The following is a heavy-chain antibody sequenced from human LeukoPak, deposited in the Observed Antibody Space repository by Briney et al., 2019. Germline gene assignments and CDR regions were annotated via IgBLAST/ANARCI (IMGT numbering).Heavy chain of an antibody. V-gene: IGHV1-18*01. CDR2: ISAYSGNT. CDR3: AREKESGGFSALLY. D-gene: IGHD2-15*01. CDR1: GYTFINYI. J-gene: IGHJ4*02. Sequence: GASVKVSCKASGYTFINYIISWVRQAPGQGLEWMGWISAYSGNTKYAQNLQGRVTMTTDTSTSTAYMELRSLRSDDTAVYYCAREKESGGFSALLYWGQGTLVTVSS.